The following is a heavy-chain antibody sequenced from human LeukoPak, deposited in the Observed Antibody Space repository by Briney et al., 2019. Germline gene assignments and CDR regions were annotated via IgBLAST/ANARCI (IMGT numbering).Heavy chain of an antibody. CDR3: ARTDISGWSRPLDC. V-gene: IGHV3-30-3*01. Sequence: GGSLRLSCAASGFTFSRYALHWVRQAPGKGLEWVAVISSDGSNKYYAGSVEGRFTISRDNYNNTLLLQMNSLRAEDTAVYYCARTDISGWSRPLDCWGQGTLVTVSS. CDR2: ISSDGSNK. CDR1: GFTFSRYA. D-gene: IGHD6-19*01. J-gene: IGHJ4*02.